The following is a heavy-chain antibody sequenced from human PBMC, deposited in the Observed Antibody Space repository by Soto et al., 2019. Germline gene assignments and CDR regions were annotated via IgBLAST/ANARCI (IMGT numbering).Heavy chain of an antibody. CDR1: GASVSSSTYY. V-gene: IGHV4-39*02. CDR2: VYRTGGT. CDR3: FNGRYGSFDY. J-gene: IGHJ4*02. D-gene: IGHD3-10*01. Sequence: ASETLSLTCTVSGASVSSSTYYWGWVRQPPGKGLEWIGSVYRTGGTYYSPSLKSRVAISVDPSKKHLSLNLESVTAADMAVYFCFNGRYGSFDYWGQGTLVTVSS.